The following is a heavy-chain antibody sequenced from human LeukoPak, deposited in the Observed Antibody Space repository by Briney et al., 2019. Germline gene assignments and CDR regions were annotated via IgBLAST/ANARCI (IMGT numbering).Heavy chain of an antibody. CDR3: ARSEEGRFYDSAGYCEPFDL. V-gene: IGHV4-4*07. J-gene: IGHJ3*01. Sequence: SETLSLTCSVSGGSISGHYWNWLRQAPGKGLEWIGHIFTSGSPNYSPSLKSRVTLSRDTARNQIYLRMTSVTAADTAIYYCARSEEGRFYDSAGYCEPFDLWGQGIMVIVSS. CDR2: IFTSGSP. D-gene: IGHD3-22*01. CDR1: GGSISGHY.